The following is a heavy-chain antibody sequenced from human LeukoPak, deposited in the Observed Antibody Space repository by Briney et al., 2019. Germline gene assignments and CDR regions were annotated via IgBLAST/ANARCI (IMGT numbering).Heavy chain of an antibody. CDR2: ISWNSGSI. Sequence: GGSLRLSCAASGFTFDDYAMHWVRHAPGKGLEWVSGISWNSGSIGYADSVKGRFTISRDNAKNSLYLQMNSLRAEDTALYYCAKGGGSSWYRNWFDPWGQGTLVTVSS. D-gene: IGHD6-13*01. V-gene: IGHV3-9*01. CDR1: GFTFDDYA. J-gene: IGHJ5*02. CDR3: AKGGGSSWYRNWFDP.